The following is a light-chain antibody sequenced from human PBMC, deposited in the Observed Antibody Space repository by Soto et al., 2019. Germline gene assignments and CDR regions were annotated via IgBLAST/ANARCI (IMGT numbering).Light chain of an antibody. CDR1: QSISSW. Sequence: DIQMTQSPSTGSASVGDRVTITCRASQSISSWLAWYQQKPGKAPKLLIYDASTLESGVSSRFSGTGSETECTLTITDLQADDLATYFCHQYKTYSTFGQGTKVDIK. V-gene: IGKV1-5*01. J-gene: IGKJ1*01. CDR3: HQYKTYST. CDR2: DAS.